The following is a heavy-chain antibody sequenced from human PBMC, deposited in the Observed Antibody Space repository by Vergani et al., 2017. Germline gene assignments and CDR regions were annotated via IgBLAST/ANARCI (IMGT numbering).Heavy chain of an antibody. CDR1: GFTFSDYY. CDR3: ARRTSGYYDFWSGYYYNWFDP. V-gene: IGHV3-11*04. J-gene: IGHJ5*02. CDR2: ISSSGSTI. Sequence: QVQLVESGGGLVKPGGSLRLSCAASGFTFSDYYMSWIRQAPGKGLEWVSYISSSGSTIYYAASVKGRFTISRDNAKNSLYLQMNSLRAEDTAVYYCARRTSGYYDFWSGYYYNWFDPWGQGTLVTVSS. D-gene: IGHD3-3*01.